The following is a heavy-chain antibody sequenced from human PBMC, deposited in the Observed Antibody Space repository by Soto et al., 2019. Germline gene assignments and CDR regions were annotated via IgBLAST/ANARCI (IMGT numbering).Heavy chain of an antibody. J-gene: IGHJ2*01. CDR1: GFIFRSYG. Sequence: QVQLVESGGGVVQPGRSLRLSSAASGFIFRSYGMHWVRQAPGKGLEWVAMIWYDGSKKYYADSVKGRFTISRDNSKNALFLEVNTLRADDTAVYYCARDGSGPQVRYFDLWGRGTLVTVSS. CDR3: ARDGSGPQVRYFDL. D-gene: IGHD3-3*01. CDR2: IWYDGSKK. V-gene: IGHV3-33*01.